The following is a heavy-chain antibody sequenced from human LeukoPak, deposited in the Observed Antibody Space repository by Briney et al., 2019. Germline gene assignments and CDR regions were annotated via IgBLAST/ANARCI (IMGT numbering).Heavy chain of an antibody. D-gene: IGHD3-3*01. CDR1: VFTFSSYA. V-gene: IGHV3-30-3*01. Sequence: GSPLRLLCSASVFTFSSYAMHWVREAPGKGLEWVAVISYDGNNKYYADSVKGRFNISRHNSKNTLYLQMNSLRAEDTAVYYCARDACYYDFWSGYYTLGDYFDYWGQGTLVTVSS. J-gene: IGHJ4*02. CDR3: ARDACYYDFWSGYYTLGDYFDY. CDR2: ISYDGNNK.